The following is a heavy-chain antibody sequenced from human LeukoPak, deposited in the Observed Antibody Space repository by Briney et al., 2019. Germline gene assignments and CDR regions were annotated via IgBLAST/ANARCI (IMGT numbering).Heavy chain of an antibody. CDR2: INPNSGGT. V-gene: IGHV1-2*06. D-gene: IGHD3-16*02. Sequence: ASVKVSCKASGYTFTGYYMHLVRQAPGQGLEWMGRINPNSGGTNYAQKFQGRVTMTRDTSISTAYMELSRLRSDDTAVYYCSRDMVVNYEYVWGSYRPVYYYYSMDVWGKGTTVTVSS. J-gene: IGHJ6*03. CDR3: SRDMVVNYEYVWGSYRPVYYYYSMDV. CDR1: GYTFTGYY.